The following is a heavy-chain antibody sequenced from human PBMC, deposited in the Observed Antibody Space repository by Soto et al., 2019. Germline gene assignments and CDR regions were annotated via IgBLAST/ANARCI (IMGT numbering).Heavy chain of an antibody. CDR2: IYYSGST. CDR3: ARDSMAAGWLQTGYYYYYGMDV. Sequence: SETLSLTCTASGGSISSYYWSWIRQPPGKGLEWIGYIYYSGSTNYNPSLKSRVTISVDTSKNQFSLKLSSVTAADTAVYYCARDSMAAGWLQTGYYYYYGMDVWGQGTTVTVSS. V-gene: IGHV4-59*01. J-gene: IGHJ6*02. CDR1: GGSISSYY. D-gene: IGHD5-12*01.